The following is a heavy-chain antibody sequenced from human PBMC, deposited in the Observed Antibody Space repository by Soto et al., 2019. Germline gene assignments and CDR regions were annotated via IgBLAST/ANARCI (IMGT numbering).Heavy chain of an antibody. Sequence: SETLSLTCAVYGGSFSGYYWSWIRQPPGKGLEWIGEINHSGSTNYNPSLKSRVTISVDTSKNQFSLKLSSVTAADTAVYYCARGRGIAAAGSVDAFDIWGQGTMVTFSS. D-gene: IGHD6-13*01. CDR3: ARGRGIAAAGSVDAFDI. CDR2: INHSGST. V-gene: IGHV4-34*01. J-gene: IGHJ3*02. CDR1: GGSFSGYY.